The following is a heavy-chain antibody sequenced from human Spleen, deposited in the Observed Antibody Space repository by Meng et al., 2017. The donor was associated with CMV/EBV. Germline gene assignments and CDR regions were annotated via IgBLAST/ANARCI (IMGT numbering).Heavy chain of an antibody. CDR2: IDHSGIT. CDR1: GDPISIGEHY. Sequence: HLQEPCPRPDNPTHTLSLPYPVRGDPISIGEHYWDWIRQPPGKVLEWIGHIDHSGITYYNPPLESRVTISVDTSKKRFSLTLNSVTAADTAVYYCARISTLYWNLHLWGPGTLVTVSS. CDR3: ARISTLYWNLHL. V-gene: IGHV4-30-4*08. J-gene: IGHJ2*01.